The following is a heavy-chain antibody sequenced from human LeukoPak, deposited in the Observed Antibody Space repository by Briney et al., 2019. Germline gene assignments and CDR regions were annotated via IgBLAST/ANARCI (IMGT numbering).Heavy chain of an antibody. D-gene: IGHD2-2*02. J-gene: IGHJ4*02. CDR3: ARDRACSSTSCYRYFDY. CDR2: INPNSGGT. Sequence: ASVKVSCKASGYAFTGYYMHWVRQAPGQGLEWMGWINPNSGGTNYAQKFQGRVTMTRDTSISTAYMELSRLRSDDTAVYYCARDRACSSTSCYRYFDYWGQGTLVTVSS. V-gene: IGHV1-2*02. CDR1: GYAFTGYY.